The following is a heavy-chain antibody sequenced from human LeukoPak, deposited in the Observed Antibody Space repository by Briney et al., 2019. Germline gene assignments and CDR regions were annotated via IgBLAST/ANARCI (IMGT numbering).Heavy chain of an antibody. J-gene: IGHJ4*02. V-gene: IGHV3-7*01. CDR2: IKQDGSEK. CDR1: GFTFSSYA. Sequence: GGSLRLSCAASGFTFSSYAMSWVRQAPGKGLEWVANIKQDGSEKYYVDSVKGRFTISRDSAKNSLYLQMNSLRAEDTAVYYCARTEMATIDYWGQGTLVTVSS. CDR3: ARTEMATIDY. D-gene: IGHD5-24*01.